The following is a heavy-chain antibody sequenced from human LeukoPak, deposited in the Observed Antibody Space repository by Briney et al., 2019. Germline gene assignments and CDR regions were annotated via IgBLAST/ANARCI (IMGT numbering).Heavy chain of an antibody. CDR1: GFTFSSYT. CDR2: ISSTSGFI. CDR3: ARGNDFDY. V-gene: IGHV3-21*01. J-gene: IGHJ4*02. D-gene: IGHD1-1*01. Sequence: NPGGSLRLSCAASGFTFSSYTMNWVRQAPGMGLEWVSSISSTSGFIYYADSVKGRFTISRDNAKNSLYLQMNSLRAEDTALYFCARGNDFDYWGQGTVVTVSS.